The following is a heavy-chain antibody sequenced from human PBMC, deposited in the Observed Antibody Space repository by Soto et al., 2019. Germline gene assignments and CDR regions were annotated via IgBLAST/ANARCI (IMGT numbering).Heavy chain of an antibody. CDR2: VIPVFKTA. D-gene: IGHD2-15*01. CDR3: ARSRFVVGVTEDYYGIDV. CDR1: GGTFSNSP. Sequence: QVQLVQSGAEVKKPGSSVKVSCKSSGGTFSNSPISWVRQAPGQGLEWVGGVIPVFKTANYAQKFQDRVTITADESTNTAYMGLSSLRSGDTAVYYCARSRFVVGVTEDYYGIDVWGQGTTVTVSS. V-gene: IGHV1-69*12. J-gene: IGHJ6*02.